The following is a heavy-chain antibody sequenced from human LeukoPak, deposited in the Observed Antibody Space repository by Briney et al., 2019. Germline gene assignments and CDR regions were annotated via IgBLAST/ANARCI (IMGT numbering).Heavy chain of an antibody. CDR2: ISAYNGNT. J-gene: IGHJ6*03. Sequence: ASVKVSCKASGYTFTSYGISWVRQAPGQGLEWMGWISAYNGNTNYAQKLQGRVTMTTDTSTSAAYMELRSLRSDDTAVYYCARVYFDWLLVGYYYYMDVWGKGTTVTISS. D-gene: IGHD3-9*01. CDR1: GYTFTSYG. CDR3: ARVYFDWLLVGYYYYMDV. V-gene: IGHV1-18*01.